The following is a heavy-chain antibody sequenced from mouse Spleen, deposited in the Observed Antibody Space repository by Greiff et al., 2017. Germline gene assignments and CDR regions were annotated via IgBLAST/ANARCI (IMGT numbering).Heavy chain of an antibody. J-gene: IGHJ1*01. V-gene: IGHV1-7*01. D-gene: IGHD1-1*01. CDR2: INPSSGYT. CDR1: GYTFTSYW. CDR3: ARTLSSYWYFDV. Sequence: QVHVKQSGAELAKPGASVKLSCKASGYTFTSYWMHWVKQRPGQGLEWIGYINPSSGYTKYNQKFKDKATLTADKSSSTAYMQLSSLTYEDSAVYYCARTLSSYWYFDVWGAGTTVTVSS.